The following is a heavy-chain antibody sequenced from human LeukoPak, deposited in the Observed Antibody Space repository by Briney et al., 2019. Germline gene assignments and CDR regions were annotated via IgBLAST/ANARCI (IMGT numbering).Heavy chain of an antibody. V-gene: IGHV1-8*01. CDR2: MNPNSGNT. CDR3: ARLHSSGYLDEWDV. Sequence: ASVKVSCKASGYTFTSYDINWVQQATGQGLEWMGWMNPNSGNTGYAQKFQGRVTMTRNTSISTAYMELSSLRSEDTAVYYCARLHSSGYLDEWDVWGQGTTVTVSS. CDR1: GYTFTSYD. J-gene: IGHJ6*02. D-gene: IGHD3-22*01.